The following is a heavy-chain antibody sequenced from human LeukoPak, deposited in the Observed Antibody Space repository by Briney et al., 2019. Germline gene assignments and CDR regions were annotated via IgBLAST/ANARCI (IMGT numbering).Heavy chain of an antibody. D-gene: IGHD3-22*01. J-gene: IGHJ4*02. CDR3: ARQEDYYDSSGYHLDY. CDR1: GGSISSGNYY. V-gene: IGHV4-61*09. CDR2: IYTSGST. Sequence: SETLSLTCTVSGGSISSGNYYWSWIRQPAGKGLEWIGHIYTSGSTNYNPSLKSRVTISVDTSKNQFSLKLSSVTAADTAVYYCARQEDYYDSSGYHLDYWGQGTLVTVSS.